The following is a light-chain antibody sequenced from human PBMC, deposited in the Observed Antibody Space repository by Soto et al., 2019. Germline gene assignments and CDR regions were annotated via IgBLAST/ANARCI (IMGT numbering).Light chain of an antibody. J-gene: IGKJ5*01. CDR2: GAS. Sequence: IVLTQSPGTLSLSPGERATLSCRASQTISSSSLAWYQQKGGQAPRLLIYGASSRATGIPDRFSGSGSGTDFTLTIRRLETEDFAVFYCKQYGTSEIIFGQGTRLEIK. CDR3: KQYGTSEII. CDR1: QTISSSS. V-gene: IGKV3-20*01.